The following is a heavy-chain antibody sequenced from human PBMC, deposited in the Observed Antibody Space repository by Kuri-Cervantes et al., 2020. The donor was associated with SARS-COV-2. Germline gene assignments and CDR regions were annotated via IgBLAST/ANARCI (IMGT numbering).Heavy chain of an antibody. Sequence: GSLRLSCAVYGESFIGYYWSWVRQPPGKGLEWIGDINHSGSTNYNPPLKSRVTISLDTSTNQFSLKLSSVTAADTVVYYCARVFTASFDFWGQGTLVTVSS. CDR3: ARVFTASFDF. J-gene: IGHJ4*02. V-gene: IGHV4-34*01. CDR2: INHSGST. CDR1: GESFIGYY.